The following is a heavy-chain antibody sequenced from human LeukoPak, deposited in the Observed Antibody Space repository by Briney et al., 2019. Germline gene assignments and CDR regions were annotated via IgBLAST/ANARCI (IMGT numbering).Heavy chain of an antibody. CDR2: IWYDGSNK. CDR1: GFTFSKYG. D-gene: IGHD1-26*01. Sequence: GGSLRLSCAASGFTFSKYGMHWVRQAPGKGLEWVAVIWYDGSNKYYADSVKGRFTISRDYSQNTLFLQMNSLRADDTAVYYCARDLHGSYSIDYWGQGTLVTVSS. CDR3: ARDLHGSYSIDY. J-gene: IGHJ4*02. V-gene: IGHV3-33*01.